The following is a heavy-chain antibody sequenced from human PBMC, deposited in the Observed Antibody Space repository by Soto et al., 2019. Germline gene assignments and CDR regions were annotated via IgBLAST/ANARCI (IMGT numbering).Heavy chain of an antibody. D-gene: IGHD4-17*01. J-gene: IGHJ1*01. CDR3: SREGYGDYPRGGYFRH. CDR2: ISAYKGNT. CDR1: GYTFTRFG. V-gene: IGHV1-18*01. Sequence: QVQLVQSGAEVKKPGASVKVSCKASGYTFTRFGISWLRQAPGQGLEWMGWISAYKGNTNYAQNLQGRVTMTTDTSTSTAYMELRSLRSDDTAVYYCSREGYGDYPRGGYFRHWGQGTLVTVSS.